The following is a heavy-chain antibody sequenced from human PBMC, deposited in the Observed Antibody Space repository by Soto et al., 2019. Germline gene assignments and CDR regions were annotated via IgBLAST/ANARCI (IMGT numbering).Heavy chain of an antibody. CDR3: ARRGIVVVVAAPLDY. J-gene: IGHJ4*02. CDR1: GGSFSGYY. Sequence: SETLSLTCAVYGGSFSGYYWSWIRQPPGKGLEWIGEINHSGSTNYNPSLKSRVTISADTSKNQFSLKLSSVTAADTAVYYCARRGIVVVVAAPLDYWGQGTLVTVSS. CDR2: INHSGST. D-gene: IGHD2-15*01. V-gene: IGHV4-34*01.